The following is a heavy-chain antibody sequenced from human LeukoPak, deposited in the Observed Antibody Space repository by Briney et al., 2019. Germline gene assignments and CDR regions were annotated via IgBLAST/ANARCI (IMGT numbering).Heavy chain of an antibody. CDR1: GDSISRSIYF. J-gene: IGHJ6*02. V-gene: IGHV4-39*01. D-gene: IGHD6-25*01. CDR2: IYHSWNT. CDR3: ARQVYSSATV. Sequence: SETLSLTCTLSGDSISRSIYFCGSIRKPPGEGLEWVGNIYHSWNTFYNPSLKSRVTISTDTSKNQFSLKLTFVTAAGTAVYYCARQVYSSATVWGQGTTVIVSS.